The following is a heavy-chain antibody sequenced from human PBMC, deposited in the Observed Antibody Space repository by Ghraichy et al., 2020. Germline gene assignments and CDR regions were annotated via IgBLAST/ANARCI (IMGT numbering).Heavy chain of an antibody. J-gene: IGHJ6*02. CDR3: AHRLRNPTNYNYYDGMDV. D-gene: IGHD1-14*01. Sequence: SGPTLVKATQLLTPPFPFPPSSLRTSGVAVGPTPKLTGTHLEWLALRYWDDDKRYSPSLKNRITITKDTSKNQVVLTMTNMDPVDTATYYCAHRLRNPTNYNYYDGMDVWGQGTTVTVAS. V-gene: IGHV2-5*02. CDR1: PSSLRTSGVA. CDR2: RYWDDDK.